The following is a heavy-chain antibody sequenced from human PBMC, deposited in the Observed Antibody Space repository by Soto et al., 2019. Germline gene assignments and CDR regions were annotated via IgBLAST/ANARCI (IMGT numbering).Heavy chain of an antibody. J-gene: IGHJ4*02. CDR1: RFTFSYYA. CDR3: AREPNYYFDY. Sequence: XXSLRLSCAASRFTFSYYAMSWVRQAPGKGLEWVYXIRGSXGGTSYEDYLXXRFTIYRXXSKNKLYLKMNSMRAEDTAVYYCAREPNYYFDYWGQGALVTVSS. V-gene: IGHV3-23*01. CDR2: IRGSXGGT.